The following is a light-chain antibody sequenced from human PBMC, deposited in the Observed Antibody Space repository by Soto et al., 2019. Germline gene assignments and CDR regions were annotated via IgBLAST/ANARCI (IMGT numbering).Light chain of an antibody. J-gene: IGKJ1*01. CDR3: QQYGSSSPWT. V-gene: IGKV3-20*01. CDR1: ESVSSSY. CDR2: GAS. Sequence: EIVLTQSPGTLPLSRGERATLSCRASESVSSSYLAWYQQKPGQAPRLLIFGASSRATGTPARFSGSGSGTDFAISVSGLEPEDVAVYYFQQYGSSSPWTLGQGTEVEIK.